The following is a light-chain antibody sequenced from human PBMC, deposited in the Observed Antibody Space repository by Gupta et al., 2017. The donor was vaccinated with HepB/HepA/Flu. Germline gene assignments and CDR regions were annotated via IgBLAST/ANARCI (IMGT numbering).Light chain of an antibody. Sequence: EIVMTQSPATLSVSPGERATLSCRASQSLSSNLAWYQQKPGQAPRLLIYDTSTRATGIPARFSGSGSGTEFTLTISSLQSEDFAVYYCQQYNYWPRTFGQGTKVEIK. CDR1: QSLSSN. CDR2: DTS. V-gene: IGKV3-15*01. CDR3: QQYNYWPRT. J-gene: IGKJ1*01.